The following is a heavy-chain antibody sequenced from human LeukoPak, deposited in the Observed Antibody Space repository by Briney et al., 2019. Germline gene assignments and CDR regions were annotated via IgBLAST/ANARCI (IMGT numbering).Heavy chain of an antibody. CDR3: ARGDSSGWYNWFDP. J-gene: IGHJ5*02. D-gene: IGHD6-19*01. CDR1: GGSFSGYY. V-gene: IGHV4-34*01. CDR2: INHSGST. Sequence: PSETLSLTCAVYGGSFSGYYWSWIRQPPGKGLEWIGEINHSGSTNYNPSLKSRVTISVDTSKNQFSLKLSSVTAADTAVYYCARGDSSGWYNWFDPWGQGTLVTVSS.